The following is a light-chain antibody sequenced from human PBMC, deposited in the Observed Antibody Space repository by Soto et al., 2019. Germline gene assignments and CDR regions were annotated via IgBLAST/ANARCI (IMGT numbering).Light chain of an antibody. V-gene: IGKV1-39*01. CDR2: AAS. CDR1: QSISRY. CDR3: QQTYSTPQT. Sequence: DIQMTQSPSTLSASVGDRVTITCRSSQSISRYLNWYQQEPGKAPKLLIYAASSFQSGVPSRFSGSGSGTDFTLTITSLQPEDFATYHCQQTYSTPQTFGQGTRVEIK. J-gene: IGKJ1*01.